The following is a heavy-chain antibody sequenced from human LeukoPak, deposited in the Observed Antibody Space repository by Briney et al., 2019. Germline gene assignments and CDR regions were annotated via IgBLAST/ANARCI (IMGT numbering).Heavy chain of an antibody. J-gene: IGHJ4*02. V-gene: IGHV3-48*03. CDR1: GFTFSSYE. Sequence: GGSLRLSCAASGFTFSSYEMNWVRQAPGKGLEWVSYISSSGSTIYYADSVEGRFTISRDNAKDSLYLQMNSLRAEDSAVYYCARGSPYYYDTSGYGDYWGQGTLVTVSS. CDR3: ARGSPYYYDTSGYGDY. CDR2: ISSSGSTI. D-gene: IGHD3-22*01.